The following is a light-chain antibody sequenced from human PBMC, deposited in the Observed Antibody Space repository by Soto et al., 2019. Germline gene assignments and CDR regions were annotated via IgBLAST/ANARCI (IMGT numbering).Light chain of an antibody. CDR2: GAS. Sequence: EILLTKSPGTLSLSPGERATLSCRASQSVRSSYLAWYQQKPGQAPRLLIHGASGRATGIPDRCSGSGSGTDFTLTISRLEPEDFAVYYCQQYGSSPYTFGQGTKLEI. CDR1: QSVRSSY. CDR3: QQYGSSPYT. V-gene: IGKV3-20*01. J-gene: IGKJ2*01.